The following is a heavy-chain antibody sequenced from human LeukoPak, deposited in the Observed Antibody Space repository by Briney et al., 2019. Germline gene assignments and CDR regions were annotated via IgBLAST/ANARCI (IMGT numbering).Heavy chain of an antibody. J-gene: IGHJ5*02. CDR3: ARESISGWGGLNWFAP. CDR2: LNPGTGST. CDR1: GYTFTGHY. Sequence: ASVKVSCKSSGYTFTGHYIHLVRQAPGQGLEWMGGLNPGTGSTKYAQKFQGRVIMTRDTYINTDYMELRRLRYDDTAMYFCARESISGWGGLNWFAPWGQGTLVTVSA. D-gene: IGHD3-16*01. V-gene: IGHV1-2*02.